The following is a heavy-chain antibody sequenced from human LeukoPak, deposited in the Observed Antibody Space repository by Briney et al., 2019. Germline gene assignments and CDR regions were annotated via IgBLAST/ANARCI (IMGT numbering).Heavy chain of an antibody. CDR2: IYYSGST. V-gene: IGHV4-59*08. D-gene: IGHD6-19*01. CDR3: ATMYSSGWLDY. CDR1: GGSISSYY. Sequence: SETLSLTCTVSGGSISSYYWSRIRQPPGKGLEWIGYIYYSGSTNYNPSLKSRVTISVDTSKNQFSLKLSSVTAADTAVYYCATMYSSGWLDYWGQGTLVTVSS. J-gene: IGHJ4*02.